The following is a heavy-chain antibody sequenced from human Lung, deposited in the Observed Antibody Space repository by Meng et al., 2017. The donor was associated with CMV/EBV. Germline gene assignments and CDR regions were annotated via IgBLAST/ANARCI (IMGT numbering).Heavy chain of an antibody. V-gene: IGHV6-1*01. Sequence: SXTXSLXXAISGDIVSSNSATWNWIRQSPSRGLEWLGRTYYKSKWNHDYAVSVKSRISFNPDTSKNQFSLQLSSVTPEDTAVYYCARVFGDITGYVFDYWXQGTLVTVSS. CDR3: ARVFGDITGYVFDY. J-gene: IGHJ4*02. CDR2: TYYKSKWNH. CDR1: GDIVSSNSAT. D-gene: IGHD3-22*01.